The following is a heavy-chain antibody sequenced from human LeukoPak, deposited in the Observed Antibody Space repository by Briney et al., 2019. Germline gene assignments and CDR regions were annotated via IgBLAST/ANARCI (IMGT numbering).Heavy chain of an antibody. CDR3: ATENDDAVDY. CDR2: INPSGGST. V-gene: IGHV1-46*01. J-gene: IGHJ4*02. D-gene: IGHD1-1*01. Sequence: ASVKVSCKPSGYTFTVYYIHWVRQAPRQGLEWMGIINPSGGSTSYAQKFQGRVTMTRDTSTSTVYMELSSLRSEDTAVYYCATENDDAVDYWGQGTLVTVSS. CDR1: GYTFTVYY.